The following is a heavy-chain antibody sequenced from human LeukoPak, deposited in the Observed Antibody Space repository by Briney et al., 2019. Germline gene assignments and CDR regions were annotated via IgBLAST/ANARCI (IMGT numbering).Heavy chain of an antibody. D-gene: IGHD2-8*02. V-gene: IGHV4-39*01. J-gene: IGHJ5*02. CDR1: GGSISSGYYC. CDR2: MCYNGKT. CDR3: ARHRTGGTEANNWFDP. Sequence: PSETLSLTCTMSGGSISSGYYCWGWIRQPPGKGLEWIGTMCYNGKTYYNPSLKSRVTISVDTSKNQFSLKLSSVTAADTAVYYCARHRTGGTEANNWFDPWGQGTLVTVSS.